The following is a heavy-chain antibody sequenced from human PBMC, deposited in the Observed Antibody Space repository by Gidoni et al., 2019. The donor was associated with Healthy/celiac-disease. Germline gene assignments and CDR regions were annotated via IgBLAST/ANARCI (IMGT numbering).Heavy chain of an antibody. CDR2: IRSKAYGGTT. D-gene: IGHD3-10*01. V-gene: IGHV3-49*05. CDR3: TRSEVLLNNDY. CDR1: GFTFGDYA. J-gene: IGHJ4*02. Sequence: EVQLVESGGGLVKPGRSLRLSCTASGFTFGDYAMSWFRQAPGKGLEWVGFIRSKAYGGTTEYAASVKGRFTISRDDSKSIAYLQMNSLKTEDTAVYYCTRSEVLLNNDYWGQGTLVTVSS.